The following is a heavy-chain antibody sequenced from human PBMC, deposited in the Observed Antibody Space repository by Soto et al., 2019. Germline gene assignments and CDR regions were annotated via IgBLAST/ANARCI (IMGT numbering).Heavy chain of an antibody. J-gene: IGHJ4*02. CDR3: ATNYGSGSTHFDS. CDR1: RGTLSYNT. CDR2: VIPMVDMS. D-gene: IGHD3-10*01. Sequence: QVQLVQSGAEVKKPGSSVKVSCTASRGTLSYNTISWVRQAPGQGLEWMGRVIPMVDMSSYAQKFQGRVTITAGKSTSTIYMVLNNLRSEDTAVYYCATNYGSGSTHFDSWGQGTLVTVSS. V-gene: IGHV1-69*02.